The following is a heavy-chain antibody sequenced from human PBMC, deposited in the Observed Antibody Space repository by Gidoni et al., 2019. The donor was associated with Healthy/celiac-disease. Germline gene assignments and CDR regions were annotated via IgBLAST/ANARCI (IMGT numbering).Heavy chain of an antibody. V-gene: IGHV4-39*01. CDR1: GGPITSSIYY. J-gene: IGHJ4*02. D-gene: IGHD2-2*01. CDR2: IYYSGSS. Sequence: QLQLQGSGPGLVKPSETLSLTCTVPGGPITSSIYYWGWIRQPPGKGLEWIGSIYYSGSSYYNPSLKSRVTISVDTSKNQFSLKLSSVTAADTAVYYCARQRGVGILSPIYYWGQGTLVTVSS. CDR3: ARQRGVGILSPIYY.